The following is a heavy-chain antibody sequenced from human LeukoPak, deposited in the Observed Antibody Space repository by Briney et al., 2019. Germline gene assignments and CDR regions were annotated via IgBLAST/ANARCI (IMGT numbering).Heavy chain of an antibody. CDR2: MNPNSGNT. D-gene: IGHD3-22*01. J-gene: IGHJ4*02. CDR3: ARRKADQYDNRGSDY. V-gene: IGHV1-8*01. Sequence: ASVKVSCKASGYTFTSYDITWVRQATGQGLEWMGWMNPNSGNTGYAQKFQGRVTMTRDTSISTAYMELSSLRSEDTAVYYCARRKADQYDNRGSDYWGQGTLVTVSS. CDR1: GYTFTSYD.